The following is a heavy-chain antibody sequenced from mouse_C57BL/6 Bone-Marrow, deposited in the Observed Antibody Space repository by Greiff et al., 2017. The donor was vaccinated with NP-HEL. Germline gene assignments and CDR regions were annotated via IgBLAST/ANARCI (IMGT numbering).Heavy chain of an antibody. CDR1: GFTFSSYG. CDR2: ISSGGSYT. D-gene: IGHD2-4*01. V-gene: IGHV5-6*01. Sequence: EVQVVESGGDLVKPGGSLKLSCAASGFTFSSYGMSWVRQTPDKRLEWVATISSGGSYTYYPDSVKGRFTISRDNAKNTLYLQMSSLKSEDTAMYYCARHDYDGGYYFDYWGQGTTLTVSS. CDR3: ARHDYDGGYYFDY. J-gene: IGHJ2*01.